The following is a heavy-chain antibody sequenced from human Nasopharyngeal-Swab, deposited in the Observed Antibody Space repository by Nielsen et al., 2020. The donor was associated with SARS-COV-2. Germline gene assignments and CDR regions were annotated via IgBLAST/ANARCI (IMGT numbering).Heavy chain of an antibody. CDR1: GFTFSTYA. D-gene: IGHD3-22*01. J-gene: IGHJ4*02. CDR2: ISGSGGST. Sequence: GESLKISCAASGFTFSTYAMYWVRQPPAKGLEWVSIISGSGGSTYYADSVKGRFTISRDNSKNTLYLQMNSVRAEDTAVYYCAKRDDYYESSGLGDWGQGTLVTVSS. CDR3: AKRDDYYESSGLGD. V-gene: IGHV3-23*01.